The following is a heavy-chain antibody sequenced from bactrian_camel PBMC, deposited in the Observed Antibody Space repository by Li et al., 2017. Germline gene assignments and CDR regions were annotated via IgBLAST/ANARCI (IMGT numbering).Heavy chain of an antibody. V-gene: IGHV3S66*01. Sequence: DVQLVESGAGSVEAGGSLRLSCTMSGYTESVNVMGWWRQAPGKERKGVACISTGAGDTMYADAVKGRFTISHDKASNTVYLQMDSLKPEDTAEYYCAAFATARWAGVFLPSQWKFWGQGTQVTVS. CDR3: AAFATARWAGVFLPSQWKF. CDR1: GYTESVNV. J-gene: IGHJ4*01. D-gene: IGHD5*01. CDR2: ISTGAGDT.